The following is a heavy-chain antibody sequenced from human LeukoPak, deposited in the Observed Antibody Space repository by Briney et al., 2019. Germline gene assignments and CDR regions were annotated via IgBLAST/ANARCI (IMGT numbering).Heavy chain of an antibody. J-gene: IGHJ4*02. CDR3: ARLGGYDSHYAY. CDR2: IYYSGST. V-gene: IGHV4-39*01. Sequence: SETLSLTCTVSGGSISSSSYYWGWIRQPPGKGLEWIGSIYYSGSTYYNPSLKGRVTISVDTSKNQFSLKPSSVTAADTAVYYCARLGGYDSHYAYWGQGTLVTVSS. CDR1: GGSISSSSYY. D-gene: IGHD5-12*01.